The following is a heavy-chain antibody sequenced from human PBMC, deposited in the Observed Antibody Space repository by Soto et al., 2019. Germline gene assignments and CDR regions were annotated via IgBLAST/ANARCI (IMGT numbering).Heavy chain of an antibody. CDR3: ARGTDYFDY. Sequence: VGSLRLSCAASGFTFSSYAMHWVRQAPGKGLEWVAVISYDGSNKYYADSVKGRFTISRDNSKNTLYLQMNSLRAEDTAVYYCARGTDYFDYWGQGTLVTVSS. CDR1: GFTFSSYA. V-gene: IGHV3-30-3*01. J-gene: IGHJ4*02. CDR2: ISYDGSNK. D-gene: IGHD2-2*01.